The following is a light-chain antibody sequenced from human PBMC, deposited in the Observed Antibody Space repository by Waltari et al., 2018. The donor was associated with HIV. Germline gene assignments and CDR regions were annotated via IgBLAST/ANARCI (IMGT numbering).Light chain of an antibody. J-gene: IGLJ1*01. V-gene: IGLV2-23*01. CDR1: SSDVGRYNL. CDR2: EGT. Sequence: QSALTQPASVSGSPGQSITISCTGTSSDVGRYNLVSWYQQHPGKVPQLMIKEGTKRPLGFSNRFSGSKSGNTASLTISGLQAEDEADYYCCSYAGTSTYVFGTGTKVTVL. CDR3: CSYAGTSTYV.